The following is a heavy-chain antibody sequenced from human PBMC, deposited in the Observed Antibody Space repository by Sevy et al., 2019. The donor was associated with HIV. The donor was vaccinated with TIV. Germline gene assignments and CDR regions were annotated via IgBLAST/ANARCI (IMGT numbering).Heavy chain of an antibody. CDR2: IKSKTDGGTT. CDR1: GFTFSNAW. J-gene: IGHJ3*02. CDR3: TTNTYYYDSRGYPNAFDI. Sequence: GGSPRLSCAASGFTFSNAWMSWVRQAPGKGLEWVGRIKSKTDGGTTDYAAPVKGRFTISRDDSKNTLYLKMNSLKTEDTAVYYCTTNTYYYDSRGYPNAFDIWGQGTMVTVSS. V-gene: IGHV3-15*01. D-gene: IGHD3-22*01.